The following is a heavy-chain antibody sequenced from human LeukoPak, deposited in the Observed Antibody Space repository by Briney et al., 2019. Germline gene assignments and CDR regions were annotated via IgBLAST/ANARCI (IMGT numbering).Heavy chain of an antibody. Sequence: PGGSLRLSCSASGFTLRTYSMHWVRQAPGKGLLWVSRINSDGSSTYYADSVKGRFTTSRDNAKNALHLQMNSLTAEDTAVYYCVLDLFSSFAFDIWGQGTMVTVSS. V-gene: IGHV3-74*01. D-gene: IGHD3/OR15-3a*01. CDR2: INSDGSST. J-gene: IGHJ3*02. CDR3: VLDLFSSFAFDI. CDR1: GFTLRTYS.